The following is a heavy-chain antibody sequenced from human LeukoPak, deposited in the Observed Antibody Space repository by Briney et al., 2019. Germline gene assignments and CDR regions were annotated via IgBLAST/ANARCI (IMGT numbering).Heavy chain of an antibody. J-gene: IGHJ3*02. CDR2: LYNAGLT. V-gene: IGHV3-53*01. CDR3: ASDYSGSGSYYALYI. D-gene: IGHD3-10*01. Sequence: GGSLRLSCAVSGFTVCRNYMTWVRQAPGQGLEWVSVLYNAGLTYYADSVKGRFTISRDNSKNTLYLQMNSLRAEDTAVYYCASDYSGSGSYYALYIWGQGTMVTVSS. CDR1: GFTVCRNY.